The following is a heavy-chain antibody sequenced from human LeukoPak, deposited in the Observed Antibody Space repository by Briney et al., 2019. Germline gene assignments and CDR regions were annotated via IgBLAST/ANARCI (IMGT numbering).Heavy chain of an antibody. CDR3: TGRFLEWLLYSDY. CDR2: IRSKAYGGTT. CDR1: GFTFGDYA. D-gene: IGHD3-3*01. V-gene: IGHV3-49*04. J-gene: IGHJ4*02. Sequence: PGGFLRLSCTASGFTFGDYAMSWVRQAPGKGLEWVGFIRSKAYGGTTEYAASVKGRFTISRDDSKSIAYLQMNSLKTEDTAVYYCTGRFLEWLLYSDYWGQGTLVTVSS.